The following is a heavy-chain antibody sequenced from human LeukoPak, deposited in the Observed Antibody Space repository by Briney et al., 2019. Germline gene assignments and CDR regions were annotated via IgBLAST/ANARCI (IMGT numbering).Heavy chain of an antibody. J-gene: IGHJ5*02. CDR3: ARDLLGYCRSTSCAQNWFDP. Sequence: SVKVSCKASGGTFSSYAISWVRQAPGQGLEWMGGIIPIFGTANYAQKFQGRVTITADESTSTAYMELSSLRSEDTAVYYCARDLLGYCRSTSCAQNWFDPWGQGTLVTVSS. CDR2: IIPIFGTA. V-gene: IGHV1-69*13. CDR1: GGTFSSYA. D-gene: IGHD2-2*01.